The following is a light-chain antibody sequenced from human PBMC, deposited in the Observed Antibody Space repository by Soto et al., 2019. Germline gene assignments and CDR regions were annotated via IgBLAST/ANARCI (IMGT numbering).Light chain of an antibody. CDR1: QSITSN. CDR3: QHYNNWSIT. J-gene: IGKJ5*01. CDR2: DAS. Sequence: EIVMTQSPATLSVSPGERATLSCRASQSITSNLAWYQQKPGQAPRLLIYDASTRATGIPARFSGSGSGTEFTLTVSSLQSEDFAVYYCQHYNNWSITFGQGTRLEIE. V-gene: IGKV3-15*01.